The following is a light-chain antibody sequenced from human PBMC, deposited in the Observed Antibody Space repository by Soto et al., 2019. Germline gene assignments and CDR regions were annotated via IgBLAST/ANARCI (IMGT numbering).Light chain of an antibody. CDR3: VSFTTKSSYV. CDR1: NSDVGAYIY. Sequence: QSALTQPASVSGSPGQSITISCTGTNSDVGAYIYVSWYQQHPGKAPKLMVYDINNRPSGVSTRFSGSKATNTASLTVSGRQADDEANYFCVSFTTKSSYVFGTGTKVTVL. J-gene: IGLJ1*01. CDR2: DIN. V-gene: IGLV2-14*03.